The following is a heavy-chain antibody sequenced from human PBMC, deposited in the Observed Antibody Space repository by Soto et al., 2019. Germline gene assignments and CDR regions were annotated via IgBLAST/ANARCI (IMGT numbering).Heavy chain of an antibody. V-gene: IGHV3-48*01. CDR2: ISSSSSTI. J-gene: IGHJ3*02. Sequence: SLRLSCAASGFTFSSYSMNWVRQAPGKGLEWVSYISSSSSTIYYADSVKGRFTISRDNAKNSLYLQMNSLRAEDTAVYYCASTQLVDADAFDIWGQGTMVTVSS. D-gene: IGHD5-12*01. CDR1: GFTFSSYS. CDR3: ASTQLVDADAFDI.